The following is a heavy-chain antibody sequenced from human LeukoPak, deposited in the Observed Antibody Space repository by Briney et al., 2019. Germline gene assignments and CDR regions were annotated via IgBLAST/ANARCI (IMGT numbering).Heavy chain of an antibody. J-gene: IGHJ4*02. Sequence: GGSLRLSCAASGFTFSSYSMNWVRQAPGKGLEWVSSISSSSSYIYHADSVKGRFTISRDNAKNSLYLQMNSLRAEDTAVYYCATGYGYLDYWGQGTLVTVSS. D-gene: IGHD5-18*01. CDR2: ISSSSSYI. CDR3: ATGYGYLDY. CDR1: GFTFSSYS. V-gene: IGHV3-21*01.